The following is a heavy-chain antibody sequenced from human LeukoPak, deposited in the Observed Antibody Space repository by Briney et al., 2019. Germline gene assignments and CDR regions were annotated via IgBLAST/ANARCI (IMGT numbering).Heavy chain of an antibody. D-gene: IGHD4-17*01. J-gene: IGHJ6*02. Sequence: PGGSLRLSCAASGFTFSSYAMSWVRHAPGKGLELVSAISGSGGSTYYADSVKGRFTISRDNSKNTLYLQMNSLRAEDTAVYYCAKDFTVTTLDYYYGMDVWGQGTTVTVSS. CDR3: AKDFTVTTLDYYYGMDV. CDR1: GFTFSSYA. V-gene: IGHV3-23*01. CDR2: ISGSGGST.